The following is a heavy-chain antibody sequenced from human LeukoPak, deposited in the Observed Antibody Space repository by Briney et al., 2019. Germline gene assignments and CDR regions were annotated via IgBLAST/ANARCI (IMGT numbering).Heavy chain of an antibody. Sequence: GGSLRLSCAASGFTFSSYWMSWVRQAPGKGLEWVSAISGSGGSTYYADSVKDRFAISRDNSKNTLYLQMNSPRAEDTAVYYCAKPLGQWYSSSSLINYYYYYMDVWGKGTTVTVSS. J-gene: IGHJ6*03. CDR1: GFTFSSYW. D-gene: IGHD6-6*01. V-gene: IGHV3-23*01. CDR2: ISGSGGST. CDR3: AKPLGQWYSSSSLINYYYYYMDV.